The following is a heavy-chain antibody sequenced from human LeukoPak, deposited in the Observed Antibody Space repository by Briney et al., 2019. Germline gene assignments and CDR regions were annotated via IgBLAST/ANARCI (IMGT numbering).Heavy chain of an antibody. CDR3: AKDQHPYCSGGSCYSFDY. J-gene: IGHJ4*02. D-gene: IGHD2-15*01. V-gene: IGHV3-23*01. CDR2: ISGSGGST. CDR1: GFTFSTYD. Sequence: PGGSLRLSCAASGFTFSTYDMSWVRQAPGKGLEWVSGISGSGGSTYYADSVKGRFIISRDNSKNTLYLQMYSLRAEDTAVYYCAKDQHPYCSGGSCYSFDYWGQGTLVTVSS.